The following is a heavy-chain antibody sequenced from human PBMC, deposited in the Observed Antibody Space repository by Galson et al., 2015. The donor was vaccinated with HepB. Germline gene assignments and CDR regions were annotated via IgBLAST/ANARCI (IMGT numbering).Heavy chain of an antibody. CDR2: ISGSGGST. Sequence: SLRLSCAASGFTFSSYAMSWVRQAPGKGLEWVSAISGSGGSTYYADSVKGRFTISRDNSKNTLYLQMNSLRAEDTAVYYCAKDLVFVVTAADTDYWGQGTLVTVSS. V-gene: IGHV3-23*01. CDR1: GFTFSSYA. J-gene: IGHJ4*02. D-gene: IGHD2-2*01. CDR3: AKDLVFVVTAADTDY.